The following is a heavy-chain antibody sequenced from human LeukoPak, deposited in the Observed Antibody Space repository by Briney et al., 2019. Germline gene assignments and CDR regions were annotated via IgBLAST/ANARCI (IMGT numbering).Heavy chain of an antibody. CDR2: IIPIFGIA. CDR1: GGTFSSYA. Sequence: SVKVSCKASGGTFSSYAISWVRQAPGQGLEWMGRIIPIFGIANYAQKFQGRVTITADKSTSTAYMELSSLRSEDTAVYYCARDSCSGGSCFGRFGFDPWGQGTLVTVSS. D-gene: IGHD2-15*01. CDR3: ARDSCSGGSCFGRFGFDP. J-gene: IGHJ5*02. V-gene: IGHV1-69*04.